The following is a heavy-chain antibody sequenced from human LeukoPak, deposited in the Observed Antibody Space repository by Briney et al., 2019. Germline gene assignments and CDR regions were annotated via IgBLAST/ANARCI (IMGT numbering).Heavy chain of an antibody. CDR1: GGSISSSSYY. J-gene: IGHJ3*02. CDR3: ARHGRYYDSSGSNAFGT. CDR2: IYYSGST. Sequence: SETLSLTCTVSGGSISSSSYYWGWIRQPPGKGLEWIGSIYYSGSTYYNPSLKSRDTISVDTSKNQFSLKLSSVTAADTAAYYCARHGRYYDSSGSNAFGTWGQGTMVTVSS. V-gene: IGHV4-39*01. D-gene: IGHD3-22*01.